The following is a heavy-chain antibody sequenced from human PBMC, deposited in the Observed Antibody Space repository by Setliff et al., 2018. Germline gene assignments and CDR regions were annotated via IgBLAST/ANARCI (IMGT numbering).Heavy chain of an antibody. D-gene: IGHD3-10*01. V-gene: IGHV3-23*03. CDR1: GFTFSNYA. J-gene: IGHJ4*02. CDR3: AKDRPQGVNGRSPDY. Sequence: LRLSCAASGFTFSNYAMNWVRQAPGKGLEWVSVIYSDGSSTYYGDSVKGRFTISRDNSQNTLYLQMNSLRAEDTAVYYCAKDRPQGVNGRSPDYWGRGALVTVSS. CDR2: IYSDGSST.